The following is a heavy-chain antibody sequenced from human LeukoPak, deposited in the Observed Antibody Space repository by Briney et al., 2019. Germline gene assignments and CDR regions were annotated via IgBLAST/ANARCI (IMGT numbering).Heavy chain of an antibody. CDR2: IIPIFGTA. D-gene: IGHD2-21*02. CDR1: GGTFSSYA. J-gene: IGHJ3*02. V-gene: IGHV1-69*13. Sequence: GASVKVSCKASGGTFSSYAISRVRQAPGQGLEWMGGIIPIFGTANYAQKFQGRVTITADESTSTAYMELSSLRSEDTAVYYCASNIVVVTASFGDAFDIWGQGTMVTVSS. CDR3: ASNIVVVTASFGDAFDI.